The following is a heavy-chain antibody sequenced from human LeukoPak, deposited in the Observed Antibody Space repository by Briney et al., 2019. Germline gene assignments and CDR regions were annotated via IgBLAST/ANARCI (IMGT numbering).Heavy chain of an antibody. CDR3: AKRGGSYIGYFDY. D-gene: IGHD1-26*01. CDR1: GFTFSTYD. V-gene: IGHV3-30*02. CDR2: IRYDGSDK. J-gene: IGHJ4*02. Sequence: GGSLRLSCAASGFTFSTYDIHWVRQAPGKGLEWVSFIRYDGSDKLYADSVKGRFTVSRDNSKNTLYLQMNSLRPEDTAVYYCAKRGGSYIGYFDYWGQGTLVTVSS.